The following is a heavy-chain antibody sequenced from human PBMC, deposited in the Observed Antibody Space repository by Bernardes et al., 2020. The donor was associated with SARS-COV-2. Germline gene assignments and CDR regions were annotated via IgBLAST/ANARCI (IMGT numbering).Heavy chain of an antibody. CDR2: INSDGSST. D-gene: IGHD6-19*01. Sequence: GGSLRLSCAASGFTFSSYCMHWVRQAPGKGLVWVSRINSDGSSTSYADSVKGRFTISRDNAKNTLYLQMNSLRAEDTAVYYCARRRYSSGWYYFDYWGQGTLVTVSS. J-gene: IGHJ4*02. V-gene: IGHV3-74*01. CDR3: ARRRYSSGWYYFDY. CDR1: GFTFSSYC.